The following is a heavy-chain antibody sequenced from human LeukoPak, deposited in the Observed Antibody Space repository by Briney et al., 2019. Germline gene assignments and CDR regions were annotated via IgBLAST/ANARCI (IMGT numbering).Heavy chain of an antibody. V-gene: IGHV3-66*01. CDR2: IYSSGST. D-gene: IGHD6-13*01. J-gene: IGHJ6*02. Sequence: GGSLRLSCAASGFTVSSNYMSWVRQAPGKGLEWVSVIYSSGSTYYADSVKGRFTISRDNSKNTLYLQMNSLRAEDTAVYYCARDPYSRIAAAGNYYYYGMDVWGQGTTVTVSS. CDR3: ARDPYSRIAAAGNYYYYGMDV. CDR1: GFTVSSNY.